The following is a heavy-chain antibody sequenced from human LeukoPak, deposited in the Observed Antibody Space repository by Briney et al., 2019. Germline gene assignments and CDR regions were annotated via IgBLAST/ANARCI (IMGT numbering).Heavy chain of an antibody. D-gene: IGHD2-2*01. J-gene: IGHJ5*02. CDR3: AKTKEARPAAMRTTRLNWFDP. Sequence: GGSLRLSCAASGFTFSSYAMSWFRQAPGKGLEWVSAISGSGGSTYYADSVKGRFTISRDNSKNTLYVQMNSLRAEDTAVYDCAKTKEARPAAMRTTRLNWFDPWGQGTLVTVSS. CDR2: ISGSGGST. V-gene: IGHV3-23*01. CDR1: GFTFSSYA.